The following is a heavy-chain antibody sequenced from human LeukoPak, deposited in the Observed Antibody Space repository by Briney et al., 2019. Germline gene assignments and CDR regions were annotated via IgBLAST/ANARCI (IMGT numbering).Heavy chain of an antibody. Sequence: KPSETLSLTCTVSGVSISSYDWSWIRQPPGKGLEWIGYIFYSGRTSYNPSLKSRVTISLDTSKNQFSLMLSSVTAADTAFYYCARAGGGNTAMDLDYWGQGTLVTVSS. J-gene: IGHJ4*02. V-gene: IGHV4-59*01. CDR3: ARAGGGNTAMDLDY. CDR2: IFYSGRT. CDR1: GVSISSYD. D-gene: IGHD5-18*01.